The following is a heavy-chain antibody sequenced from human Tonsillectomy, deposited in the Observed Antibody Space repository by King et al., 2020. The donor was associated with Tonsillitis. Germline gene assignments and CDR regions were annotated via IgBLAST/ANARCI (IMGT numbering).Heavy chain of an antibody. D-gene: IGHD1-1*01. CDR2: IYPGDSDT. CDR3: ARHPPNWTDAYFDY. CDR1: GYSFTSYW. V-gene: IGHV5-51*01. Sequence: VQLVESGAEVKKPGESLKISCKGSGYSFTSYWIGWVRQMPGKGLEWMGIIYPGDSDTRYSPSFQGQVTIPADKSISTAYPQWSSLKTSDTAMYYCARHPPNWTDAYFDYWGQGTLVTVSS. J-gene: IGHJ4*02.